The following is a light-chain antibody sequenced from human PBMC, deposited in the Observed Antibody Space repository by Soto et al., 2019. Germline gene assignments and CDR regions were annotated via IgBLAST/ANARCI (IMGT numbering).Light chain of an antibody. CDR2: LEGSGSY. J-gene: IGLJ2*01. Sequence: QSVLTQSSSASASLGSSVNLTCTLSSRHSTYIIAWHRQQPGKAPQYLMKLEGSGSYNKGSGVPARFSGSSSGADRYLTISNLRSEDEADYYCETWDSYTQLFGGGTKLTVL. CDR1: SRHSTYI. V-gene: IGLV4-60*03. CDR3: ETWDSYTQL.